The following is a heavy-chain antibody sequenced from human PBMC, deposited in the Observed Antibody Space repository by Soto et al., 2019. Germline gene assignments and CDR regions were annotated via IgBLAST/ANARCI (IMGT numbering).Heavy chain of an antibody. CDR3: AKAGNGEYYFDY. CDR1: GFSLSTSGVG. Sequence: SGPTLVKPTQTLTLTCTFSGFSLSTSGVGVGWIRQPPGKALEWLALIYWNDDKRYSPSLKSRLTITKDTSKNQVVLTMTNMDPVDTATYYCAKAGNGEYYFDYWGQGTLVTVSS. V-gene: IGHV2-5*01. J-gene: IGHJ4*02. D-gene: IGHD3-10*01. CDR2: IYWNDDK.